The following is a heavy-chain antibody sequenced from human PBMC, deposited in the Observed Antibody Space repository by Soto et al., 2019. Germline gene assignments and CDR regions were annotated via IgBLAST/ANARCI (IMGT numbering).Heavy chain of an antibody. V-gene: IGHV1-3*01. CDR3: ARDANDERYFDWTQGWFDP. Sequence: ASVKVSCKASGYTFTSYAMRWVRQAPGQRLEWMGWINAGNGNTKYSQKFQGRVTITRDTSASTAYMELSSLRSEDTAVYYCARDANDERYFDWTQGWFDPWGQGTLVTVSS. J-gene: IGHJ5*02. CDR1: GYTFTSYA. D-gene: IGHD3-9*01. CDR2: INAGNGNT.